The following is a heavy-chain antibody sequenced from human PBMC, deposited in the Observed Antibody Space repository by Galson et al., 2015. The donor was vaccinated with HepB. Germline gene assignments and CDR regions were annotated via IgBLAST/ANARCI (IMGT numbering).Heavy chain of an antibody. CDR3: ARSQAGLVVPAP. D-gene: IGHD2-2*01. CDR2: MNPNSGNT. Sequence: SVKVSCKASGYTFTSYDINWVRQATGQGLEWMGWMNPNSGNTGYAQKFQGRVTVTRNTSISTAYMELSSLRSEDTAVYYCARSQAGLVVPAPWGQGTLVTVSS. V-gene: IGHV1-8*01. J-gene: IGHJ5*02. CDR1: GYTFTSYD.